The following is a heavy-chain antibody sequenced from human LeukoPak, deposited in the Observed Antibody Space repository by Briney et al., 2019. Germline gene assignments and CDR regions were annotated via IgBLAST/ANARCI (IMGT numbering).Heavy chain of an antibody. CDR2: IYPSGST. D-gene: IGHD3-16*02. Sequence: SQTLSLTCTVSCASISSGSYYWSWLWQPPGKGLEWIGYIYPSGSTYYNPSLKSRVTISVDRSKNQFSLKLSSVTAADTAVYYCARALRRGVIRLYYFDYWGQGTLVTVSS. J-gene: IGHJ4*02. V-gene: IGHV4-30-2*01. CDR1: CASISSGSYY. CDR3: ARALRRGVIRLYYFDY.